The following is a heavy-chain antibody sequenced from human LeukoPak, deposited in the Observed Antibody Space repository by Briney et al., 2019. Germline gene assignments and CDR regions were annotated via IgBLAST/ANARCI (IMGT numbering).Heavy chain of an antibody. J-gene: IGHJ4*02. Sequence: GGSLRLSCAASGFTVSSNYMSWVRQAPGKGLEWVSVIYSGGSTYYADSVKGRFTISRDNSKNTLSLQMNSLRAEDTAVYYCARSIAPSKIDYWGQGTLVTVSS. CDR1: GFTVSSNY. CDR2: IYSGGST. D-gene: IGHD6-6*01. V-gene: IGHV3-53*01. CDR3: ARSIAPSKIDY.